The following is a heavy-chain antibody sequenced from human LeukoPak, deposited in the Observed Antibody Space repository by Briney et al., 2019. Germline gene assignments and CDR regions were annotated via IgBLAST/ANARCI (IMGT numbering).Heavy chain of an antibody. CDR1: GGCFSGYY. J-gene: IGHJ4*02. CDR2: INHSGST. CDR3: ARGHSAGQRSFDY. D-gene: IGHD5-24*01. V-gene: IGHV4-34*01. Sequence: PSETLSLTCAVYGGCFSGYYWSWIRQPPGKGLEWIGEINHSGSTNYNPSLKSRVTISVDTSKNQFSLKLSSVTAADTAVYYCARGHSAGQRSFDYWGQGTLVTVSS.